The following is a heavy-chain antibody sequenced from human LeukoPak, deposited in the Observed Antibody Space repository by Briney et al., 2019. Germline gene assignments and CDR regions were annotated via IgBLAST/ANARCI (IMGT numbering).Heavy chain of an antibody. Sequence: PSETLSLTCTVSGVSISSSNSYWGWIRQPPGKGMEWIGSIYYSGNTYYNASLKSQVSISIDTSKNQFSLRLTSVTAADTAVYYCARQTGSGLFILPGGQGTLVTVSS. D-gene: IGHD3/OR15-3a*01. CDR1: GVSISSSNSY. CDR3: ARQTGSGLFILP. CDR2: IYYSGNT. J-gene: IGHJ4*02. V-gene: IGHV4-39*01.